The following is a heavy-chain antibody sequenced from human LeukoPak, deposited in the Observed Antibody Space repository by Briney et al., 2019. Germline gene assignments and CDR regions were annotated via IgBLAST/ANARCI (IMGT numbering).Heavy chain of an antibody. J-gene: IGHJ4*02. CDR1: GFTFSSYA. CDR3: AKEGRGLVYFDY. D-gene: IGHD3/OR15-3a*01. Sequence: GGSLRLSXAASGFTFSSYAMSWVRQAPGKGLEWISAISGSGGSTYYADFVKGRFTISRDNSKNTLYLQMNSLRAEDTAVYYCAKEGRGLVYFDYWGQGTLVTVSS. CDR2: ISGSGGST. V-gene: IGHV3-23*01.